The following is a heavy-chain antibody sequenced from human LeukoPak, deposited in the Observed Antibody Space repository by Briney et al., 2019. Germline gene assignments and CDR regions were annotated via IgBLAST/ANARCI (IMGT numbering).Heavy chain of an antibody. J-gene: IGHJ4*02. CDR3: ARRSDGGWPNYFDY. D-gene: IGHD6-19*01. CDR2: ISSRSSYT. V-gene: IGHV3-21*05. Sequence: GGSLRLSCAASGFTFESYTIHWVRQAPGKGLEWVSYISSRSSYTNYADSVKGRFTISRDNAKNSLYLQMNSLRAEDTAVYYCARRSDGGWPNYFDYWGQGSLVTVSS. CDR1: GFTFESYT.